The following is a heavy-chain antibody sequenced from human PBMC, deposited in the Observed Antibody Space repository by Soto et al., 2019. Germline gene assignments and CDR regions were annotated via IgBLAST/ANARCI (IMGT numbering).Heavy chain of an antibody. J-gene: IGHJ4*02. CDR1: GFSLTTSGVG. V-gene: IGHV2-5*02. D-gene: IGHD3-3*01. CDR2: IYWDDDK. CDR3: AHRVLRTVFGLVTTTAIYFDF. Sequence: QITLNESGPTVVRPTETLTLTCRFSGFSLTTSGVGVGWARQSPGKAPEWLALIYWDDDKRYSESLKSRLTITKDTSKNQVVLTVANLDPTDTATYYCAHRVLRTVFGLVTTTAIYFDFWGQGTPVAVSS.